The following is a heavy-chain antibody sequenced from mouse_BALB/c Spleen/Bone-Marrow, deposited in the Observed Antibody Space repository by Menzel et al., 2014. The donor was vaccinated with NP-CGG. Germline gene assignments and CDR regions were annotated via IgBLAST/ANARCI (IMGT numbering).Heavy chain of an antibody. J-gene: IGHJ4*01. CDR3: NGNYYAMDY. CDR1: GFNIKDYY. V-gene: IGHV14-4*02. D-gene: IGHD2-1*01. Sequence: EVQLVESGAELVRSGASVKLSCTASGFNIKDYYMHWVKQRPEQGLEWIGWIDPENGDTEYAPKFQGKATMTADTSSNTAYLQLSSLTSEDTAVYYCNGNYYAMDYWDQGTSVTVSS. CDR2: IDPENGDT.